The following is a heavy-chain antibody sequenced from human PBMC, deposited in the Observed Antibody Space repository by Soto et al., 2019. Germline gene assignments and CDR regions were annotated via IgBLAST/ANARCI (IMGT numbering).Heavy chain of an antibody. D-gene: IGHD3-3*01. Sequence: GGSLRLSCAASGFTFSSYWMSWVRQAPGKGLEWVANIKKDGSEKYYVDSVKGRFTISRDNAKNSLYLQMNRLRAEDTAVYYCARWITIFGVVRGWFDPWGQGTLVTVSS. V-gene: IGHV3-7*01. J-gene: IGHJ5*02. CDR1: GFTFSSYW. CDR2: IKKDGSEK. CDR3: ARWITIFGVVRGWFDP.